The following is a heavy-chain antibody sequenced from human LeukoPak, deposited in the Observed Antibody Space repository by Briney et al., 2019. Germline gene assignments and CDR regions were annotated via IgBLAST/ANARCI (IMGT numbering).Heavy chain of an antibody. Sequence: SVKVSCKASGGTFRSYAISWVRQAPGQGLEWMGGIIPIFGTANYAQKFQGRVTITADESTSTAYMELSSLRSEDTAVYYCARGARLGYSYGYVAHYWGQGTLVTVSS. J-gene: IGHJ4*02. V-gene: IGHV1-69*01. D-gene: IGHD5-18*01. CDR1: GGTFRSYA. CDR2: IIPIFGTA. CDR3: ARGARLGYSYGYVAHY.